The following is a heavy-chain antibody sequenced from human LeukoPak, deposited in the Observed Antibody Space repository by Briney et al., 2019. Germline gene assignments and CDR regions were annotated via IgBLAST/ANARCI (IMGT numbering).Heavy chain of an antibody. CDR3: ARGARRGYAHDY. D-gene: IGHD5-12*01. Sequence: GESLKISCKGSGDSFTDYWISWVHQMPGKGLEWMGRVDPSDSYTNYSPSFQGHVTISADKSISAAYLQWSSLKASDTAMYYCARGARRGYAHDYWGQGTLVTVSS. J-gene: IGHJ4*02. V-gene: IGHV5-10-1*01. CDR2: VDPSDSYT. CDR1: GDSFTDYW.